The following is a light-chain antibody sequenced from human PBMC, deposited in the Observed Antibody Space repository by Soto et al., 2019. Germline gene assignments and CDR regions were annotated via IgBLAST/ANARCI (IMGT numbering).Light chain of an antibody. CDR1: SSDVGGYDY. Sequence: QSALTQPASVSGSPGQSITISCTGTSSDVGGYDYVSWYQQHPGKAPKLMIYEVSNRPSGVSNRFSGSRSGNAASLSISGLQAEDEVDYYCFSYRSSSTLGVFGGGTNLTVL. CDR2: EVS. V-gene: IGLV2-14*01. J-gene: IGLJ3*02. CDR3: FSYRSSSTLGV.